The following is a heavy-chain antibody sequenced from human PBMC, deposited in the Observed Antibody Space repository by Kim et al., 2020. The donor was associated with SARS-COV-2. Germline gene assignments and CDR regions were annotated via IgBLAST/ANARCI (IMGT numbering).Heavy chain of an antibody. D-gene: IGHD3-3*01. J-gene: IGHJ5*01. CDR2: INYNGLRE. Sequence: GGSLRLSCRVSEIPFSSHWMSWVRQAPGKGLEWVANINYNGLRESYVDAVKGRFTISRNIADNSIYLLMNSLRVEDTGVYYCARESFSESFYTWGQGTL. V-gene: IGHV3-7*01. CDR1: EIPFSSHW. CDR3: ARESFSESFYT.